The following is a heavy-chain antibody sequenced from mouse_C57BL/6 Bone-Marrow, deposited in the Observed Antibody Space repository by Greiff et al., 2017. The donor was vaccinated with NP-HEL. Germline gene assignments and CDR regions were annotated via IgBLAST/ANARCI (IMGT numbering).Heavy chain of an antibody. CDR1: AYTFSSYW. V-gene: IGHV1-9*01. J-gene: IGHJ4*01. Sequence: QVQLQQSGAELMKPGASVKISCKATAYTFSSYWIEWVKQRPGHGLEWIGEILHGSERTNYNEQFKGTATFTAATSSNTVYMQLSSLTSEDSAVYFCAITMVTRAYAMDYWGQGTSVTVSS. CDR2: ILHGSERT. D-gene: IGHD2-2*01. CDR3: AITMVTRAYAMDY.